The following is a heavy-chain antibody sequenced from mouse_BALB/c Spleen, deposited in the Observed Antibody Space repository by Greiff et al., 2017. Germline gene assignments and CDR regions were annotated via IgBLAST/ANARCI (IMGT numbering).Heavy chain of an antibody. CDR3: ARRRGVHYGYGMDH. V-gene: IGHV1-7*01. J-gene: IGHJ4*01. D-gene: IGHD1-2*01. CDR2: INPSTGYT. CDR1: GYTFTSYW. Sequence: VQLQQSGAELAKPGASVKMSCKASGYTFTSYWMHWVKQRPGQGLEWIGYINPSTGYTEYNQKFKDKATLTADKSSSTAYMQLSSLTSEDSAVYYCARRRGVHYGYGMDHWGQGTSVTVSS.